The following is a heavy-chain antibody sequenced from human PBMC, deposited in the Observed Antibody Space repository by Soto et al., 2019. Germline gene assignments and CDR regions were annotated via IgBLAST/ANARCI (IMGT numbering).Heavy chain of an antibody. V-gene: IGHV1-69*02. CDR3: AILPDHYYGSGSYLHRFDY. Sequence: ASVKVSCKASGGTFSSYTISWVRQAPGQGLEWMGRIIPILGIANYAQKFQGRVTITADKSTSTAYMELSSLRSEDTAVYYCAILPDHYYGSGSYLHRFDYWGQGTLVTVSS. CDR1: GGTFSSYT. J-gene: IGHJ4*02. D-gene: IGHD3-10*01. CDR2: IIPILGIA.